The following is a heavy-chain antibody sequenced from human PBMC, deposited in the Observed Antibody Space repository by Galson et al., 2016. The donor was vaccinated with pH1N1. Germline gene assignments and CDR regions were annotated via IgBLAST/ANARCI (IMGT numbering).Heavy chain of an antibody. CDR3: AREVWLRRGYYIDH. CDR1: GDSVSSSSDT. Sequence: CAISGDSVSSSSDTWNWIRQSPRRGLEWLGRIYHRSKWYYEYAPSLQGRLRISPDTSSNQMSLHLNSVTLDDAAVYYCAREVWLRRGYYIDHWGQGSLVTVS. J-gene: IGHJ4*02. V-gene: IGHV6-1*01. CDR2: IYHRSKWYY. D-gene: IGHD3-3*01.